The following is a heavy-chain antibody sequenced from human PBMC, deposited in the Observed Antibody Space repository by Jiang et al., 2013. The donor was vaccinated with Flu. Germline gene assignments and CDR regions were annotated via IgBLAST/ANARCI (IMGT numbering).Heavy chain of an antibody. V-gene: IGHV4-59*01. Sequence: RVTISVDTSKNQFSLKLSSVTAADTAVYYCARAAGWFGELYFDYWGQGTLVTVSS. D-gene: IGHD3-10*01. J-gene: IGHJ4*02. CDR3: ARAAGWFGELYFDY.